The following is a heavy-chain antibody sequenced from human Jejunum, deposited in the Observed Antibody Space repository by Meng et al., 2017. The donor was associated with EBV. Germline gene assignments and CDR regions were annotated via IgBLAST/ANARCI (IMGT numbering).Heavy chain of an antibody. J-gene: IGHJ6*02. V-gene: IGHV1-3*04. CDR1: GDTFTNYV. D-gene: IGHD3-10*01. Sequence: QVQLVQSGAEVKKPGASVKVSCKASGDTFTNYVMHWVRQAPGQRLEWMGWINTEGNTKYSQNFQGRVTITRDTSASTAYMELSSLRSEDTAVYYCAREGRGSGLDLDVWGQGTTVTVSS. CDR2: INTEGNT. CDR3: AREGRGSGLDLDV.